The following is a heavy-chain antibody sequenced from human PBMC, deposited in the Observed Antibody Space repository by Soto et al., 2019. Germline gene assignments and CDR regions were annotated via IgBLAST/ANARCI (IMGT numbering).Heavy chain of an antibody. CDR3: ARVGQQLPHMYNWFDP. J-gene: IGHJ5*02. Sequence: EVQLVESGGGLVQPGGSLRLSCAASGFTFRNFWMSWVRQAPGKGLEWVANIKPDGSEKKYVDSVKGRFTISRDNAKNSLYLQMNSLRDDDTAVYYCARVGQQLPHMYNWFDPWGQGTLLIASS. V-gene: IGHV3-7*01. CDR2: IKPDGSEK. CDR1: GFTFRNFW. D-gene: IGHD4-4*01.